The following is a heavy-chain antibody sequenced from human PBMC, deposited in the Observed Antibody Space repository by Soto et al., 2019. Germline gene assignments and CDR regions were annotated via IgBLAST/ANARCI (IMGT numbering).Heavy chain of an antibody. CDR2: ISPSGGST. CDR3: AGVFCSGGWCYGTDY. V-gene: IGHV1-46*01. CDR1: GYTFTSYY. Sequence: QVQLVQSGAEVKKPGASVKVSCKASGYTFTSYYMHWVRQAPGQGLEWMGIISPSGGSTTYAQKCQGRVWMTRDASTGTVSMGLSRLRSEDTAVYYCAGVFCSGGWCYGTDYWGQGTLVTVSS. D-gene: IGHD2-15*01. J-gene: IGHJ4*02.